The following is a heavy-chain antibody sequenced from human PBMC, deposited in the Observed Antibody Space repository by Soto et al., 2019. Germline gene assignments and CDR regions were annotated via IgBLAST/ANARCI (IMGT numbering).Heavy chain of an antibody. V-gene: IGHV3-23*01. CDR3: ARGRYSSGWYEAIYFDY. CDR1: GFTFSSYA. Sequence: GGSLRLSCAASGFTFSSYAMSWVRQAPGKGLEWVSAISGSGGSTYYADSVKGRVTITRDTSASTAYMELSSLRSEDTAVYYCARGRYSSGWYEAIYFDYWGQGTLVTVSS. J-gene: IGHJ4*02. D-gene: IGHD6-19*01. CDR2: ISGSGGST.